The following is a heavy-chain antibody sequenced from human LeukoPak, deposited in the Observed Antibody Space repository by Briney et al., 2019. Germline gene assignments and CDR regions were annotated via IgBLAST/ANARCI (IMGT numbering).Heavy chain of an antibody. CDR2: IRSKAYGGTT. V-gene: IGHV3-49*04. CDR1: GFTFGDYA. J-gene: IGHJ4*02. Sequence: GGSLRLSCTASGFTFGDYAMSWVRQAPGKGLEWVGFIRSKAYGGTTEYAASVKGRFTISRDDSKSIAYLQMNSLKTEDTAVYYCTLLRGSGWYDEDYWGQGTLVTVSS. CDR3: TLLRGSGWYDEDY. D-gene: IGHD6-19*01.